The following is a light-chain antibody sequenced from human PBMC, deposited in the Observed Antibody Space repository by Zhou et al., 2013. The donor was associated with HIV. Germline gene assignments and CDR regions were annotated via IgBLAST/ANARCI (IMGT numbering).Light chain of an antibody. J-gene: IGKJ4*01. CDR1: QKLLHTYVRNF. CDR3: MQTFESPFT. V-gene: IGKV2-28*01. CDR2: LGS. Sequence: DIVMTQSPESLAVTPGEPAAISCRSSQKLLHTYVRNFLNWYVQKPGQSPELLIYLGSNRASGVSGRFSGIGSGSDFILKIRSVEPEDVGVYYCMQTFESPFTFGGGTKVEIK.